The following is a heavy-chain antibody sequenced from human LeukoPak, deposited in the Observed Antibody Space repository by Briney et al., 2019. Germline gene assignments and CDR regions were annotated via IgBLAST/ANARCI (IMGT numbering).Heavy chain of an antibody. J-gene: IGHJ4*02. CDR1: GFTFSSYW. D-gene: IGHD1-26*01. CDR2: IKQDGSEK. Sequence: PGGSLRLSCAASGFTFSSYWMNWVRQAPGKGLEWVANIKQDGSEKNYVDSVKGRFTISRDNAKNSLFLQMNSLGAEDTAVYYCARPRDVGAKAFDCWGQGNLVTVSS. CDR3: ARPRDVGAKAFDC. V-gene: IGHV3-7*01.